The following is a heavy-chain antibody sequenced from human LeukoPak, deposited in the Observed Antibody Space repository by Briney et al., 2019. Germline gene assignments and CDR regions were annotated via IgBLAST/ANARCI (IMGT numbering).Heavy chain of an antibody. V-gene: IGHV3-30-3*01. J-gene: IGHJ4*02. CDR3: ARDLGGDYYFDY. CDR1: GFTFSSYW. Sequence: GGSLRLSCAASGFTFSSYWMSWVRQAPGKGLEWVAVISYDGSNKYYADSVKGRFTISRDNSKNTLYLQMNSLRAEDTAVYYCARDLGGDYYFDYWGQGTLVTVSS. D-gene: IGHD3-16*01. CDR2: ISYDGSNK.